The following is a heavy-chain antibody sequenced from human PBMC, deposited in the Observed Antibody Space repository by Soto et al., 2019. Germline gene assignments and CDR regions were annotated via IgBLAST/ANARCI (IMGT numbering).Heavy chain of an antibody. J-gene: IGHJ3*02. CDR2: ISNSGDRT. Sequence: GGSLRLSCVASGITFSDLAMAWIRQAPGKGLEWVSGISNSGDRTYYADSVKGRLTISRDNSKKTLFLQMNSLGGEDTAVYYCARRPDAFDIWGQGKMVTVS. CDR3: ARRPDAFDI. V-gene: IGHV3-23*01. CDR1: GITFSDLA.